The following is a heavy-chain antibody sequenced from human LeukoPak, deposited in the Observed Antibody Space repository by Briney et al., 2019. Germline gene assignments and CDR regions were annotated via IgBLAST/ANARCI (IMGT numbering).Heavy chain of an antibody. CDR2: IIPIFGTA. V-gene: IGHV1-69*05. J-gene: IGHJ6*03. Sequence: ASVKVSCKASGGTFSSYAISWVRQAPGQGLEWMGGIIPIFGTANYAQKFQGRVTITTDESTSTAYMELSSLRSEDTAVYYCARVRLGPDYYYYYMDVWGKGTTVTVSS. D-gene: IGHD6-19*01. CDR1: GGTFSSYA. CDR3: ARVRLGPDYYYYYMDV.